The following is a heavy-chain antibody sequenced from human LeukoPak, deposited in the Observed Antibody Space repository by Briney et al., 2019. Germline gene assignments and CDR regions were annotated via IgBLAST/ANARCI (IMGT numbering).Heavy chain of an antibody. V-gene: IGHV4-4*07. D-gene: IGHD3-3*01. CDR1: GGSISSYY. Sequence: SETLSLTCTVSGGSISSYYWSWIQQPAGKGLEWIGRIYTSGSTNYNPSLKSRVTMSVDTSKNQFSLKLSSVTAADTAVYYCASSRYYDFWSGYSNFDYWGQGTLVTVSS. J-gene: IGHJ4*02. CDR2: IYTSGST. CDR3: ASSRYYDFWSGYSNFDY.